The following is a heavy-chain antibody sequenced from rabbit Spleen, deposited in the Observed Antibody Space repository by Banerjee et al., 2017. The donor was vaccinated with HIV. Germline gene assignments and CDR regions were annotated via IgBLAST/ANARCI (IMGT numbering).Heavy chain of an antibody. D-gene: IGHD1-1*01. CDR2: IYTGDGAT. V-gene: IGHV1S40*01. CDR3: ARDLDGVIGWNFGW. CDR1: GFSFSISYW. Sequence: QSLEESGGDLVKTGASLTLTCTASGFSFSISYWICWVRQAPGKGLEWIACIYTGDGATYYASWSKGRFTISKTSTTVTLQMTSLTAADTATYFCARDLDGVIGWNFGWWGPGTLVTVS. J-gene: IGHJ4*01.